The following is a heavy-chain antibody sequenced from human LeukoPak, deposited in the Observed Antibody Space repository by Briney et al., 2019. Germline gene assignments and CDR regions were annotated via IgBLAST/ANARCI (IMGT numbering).Heavy chain of an antibody. CDR2: ISYDGSDK. Sequence: PGRSLRLSCAASGFTFSGYAMHWVRQAPGKGLDWVALISYDGSDKYYGDSVMGRFTMSRDNSRNTLYLQMDSLRAEDTAVYYCAKTLRELSGGAFDIWGQGTMVTVSS. CDR3: AKTLRELSGGAFDI. CDR1: GFTFSGYA. D-gene: IGHD1-26*01. J-gene: IGHJ3*02. V-gene: IGHV3-30-3*02.